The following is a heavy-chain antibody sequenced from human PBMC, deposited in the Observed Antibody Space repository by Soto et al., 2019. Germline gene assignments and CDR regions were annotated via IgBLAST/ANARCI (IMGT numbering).Heavy chain of an antibody. CDR2: IYYSGST. CDR1: GGSISSVGYY. J-gene: IGHJ3*02. Sequence: SETLSLTCTVSGGSISSVGYYWSWIRQHPGKGLEWIGYIYYSGSTYYNPSLKSRVAISIDTSKNQFSLKLSSVTAADTAVYYCARDMFSSGWYGHYAFDIWGQGTMVTVSS. CDR3: ARDMFSSGWYGHYAFDI. V-gene: IGHV4-31*03. D-gene: IGHD6-19*01.